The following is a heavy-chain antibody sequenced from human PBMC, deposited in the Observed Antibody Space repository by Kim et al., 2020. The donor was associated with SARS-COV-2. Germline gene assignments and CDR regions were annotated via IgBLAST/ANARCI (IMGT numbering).Heavy chain of an antibody. V-gene: IGHV3-23*01. Sequence: GGSLRLSCAASGFSFGSYAMSWVRQAPGKGLEWVSAISGGGGSKYYADSVKGRFTISRDNSKNTVYLQMDSLRADDTAVYFCAKDKAAGTVSYFYGMDV. CDR3: AKDKAAGTVSYFYGMDV. J-gene: IGHJ6*01. CDR1: GFSFGSYA. CDR2: ISGGGGSK. D-gene: IGHD6-13*01.